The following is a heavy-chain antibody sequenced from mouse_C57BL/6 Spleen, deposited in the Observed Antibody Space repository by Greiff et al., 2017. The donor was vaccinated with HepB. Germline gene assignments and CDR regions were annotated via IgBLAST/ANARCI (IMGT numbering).Heavy chain of an antibody. CDR2: ISYDGSN. J-gene: IGHJ4*01. CDR3: ARASQLGVYAMDY. V-gene: IGHV3-6*01. D-gene: IGHD4-1*02. CDR1: GYSITSGYY. Sequence: EVQLQESGPGLVKPSQSLSLTCSVTGYSITSGYYWNWIRQFPGNKLEWMGYISYDGSNNYNPSLKNRISITRDTSKNQFFLKLNSVTTEDTATYDCARASQLGVYAMDYWGQGTSVTVSS.